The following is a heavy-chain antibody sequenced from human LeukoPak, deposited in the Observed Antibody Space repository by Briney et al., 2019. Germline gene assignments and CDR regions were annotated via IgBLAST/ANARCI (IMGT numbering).Heavy chain of an antibody. CDR2: INPSGGST. CDR1: GYTFTSYY. CDR3: ARDLAYYGSGSSNDY. V-gene: IGHV1-46*01. J-gene: IGHJ4*02. D-gene: IGHD3-10*01. Sequence: EASVKVSCKAFGYTFTSYYMHWVRQAPGQGLEWMGIINPSGGSTSYAQKFQGRVTMTRDTSTSTVYMELSSLRSEDTAVYYCARDLAYYGSGSSNDYWGQGTLVTVSS.